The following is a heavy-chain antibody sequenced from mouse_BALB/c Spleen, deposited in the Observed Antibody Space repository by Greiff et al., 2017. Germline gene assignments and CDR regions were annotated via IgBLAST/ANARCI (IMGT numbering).Heavy chain of an antibody. D-gene: IGHD1-1*01. CDR2: INPSNGGT. CDR3: TRGDYYGFYYAMDY. CDR1: GYTFTSYY. J-gene: IGHJ4*01. V-gene: IGHV1S81*02. Sequence: QVQLQQSGAELVKPGASVKLSCKASGYTFTSYYMYWVKQRPGQGLEWIGEINPSNGGTNFNEKFKSKATLTVDKSSSTAYMQLSSLTSEDSAVYYCTRGDYYGFYYAMDYWGQGTSVTVSS.